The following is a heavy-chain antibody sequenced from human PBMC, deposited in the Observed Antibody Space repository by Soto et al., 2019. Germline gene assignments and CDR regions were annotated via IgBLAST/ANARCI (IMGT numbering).Heavy chain of an antibody. D-gene: IGHD4-17*01. CDR2: IYYSGST. J-gene: IGHJ4*02. Sequence: SETLSLTCTVSGGSVSSGSYYWSWIRQPPGKGLEWIGYIYYSGSTNYNPSLKSRVTISVDTSKNQFSLKLSSVTAADTAVYYCARVVCGDYVVGCGGVIDYWGQGTLVTVSS. CDR1: GGSVSSGSYY. V-gene: IGHV4-61*01. CDR3: ARVVCGDYVVGCGGVIDY.